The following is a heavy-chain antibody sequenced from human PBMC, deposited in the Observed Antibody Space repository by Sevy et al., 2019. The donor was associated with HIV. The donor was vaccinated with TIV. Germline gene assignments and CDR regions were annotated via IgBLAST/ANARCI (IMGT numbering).Heavy chain of an antibody. Sequence: GRSLRLSCAASGFSLGDLYMDWVRQAPGKGLEWVGRIRNKAKSYTTEYVASVKGRFSISRDDSQNSLYLQLNSLKTEDTAVYYCAAVAADKGYFNIWGRGTLVTVSS. CDR1: GFSLGDLY. D-gene: IGHD6-19*01. CDR2: IRNKAKSYTT. CDR3: AAVAADKGYFNI. V-gene: IGHV3-72*01. J-gene: IGHJ2*01.